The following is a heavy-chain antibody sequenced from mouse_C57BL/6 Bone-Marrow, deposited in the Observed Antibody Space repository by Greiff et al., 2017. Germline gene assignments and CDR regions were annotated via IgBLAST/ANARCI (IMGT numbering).Heavy chain of an antibody. Sequence: EVQLQQSGPELVKPGASVKISCKASGYTFTDYYMNWVKQSHGKSLEWIGDINPNNGGTSYNQKFKGKATLTVDKSSSTAYMELSSLTSEDSAVYYCARGYYSNYYFDYWGQGTTLTVSS. D-gene: IGHD2-5*01. J-gene: IGHJ2*01. CDR2: INPNNGGT. CDR3: ARGYYSNYYFDY. V-gene: IGHV1-26*01. CDR1: GYTFTDYY.